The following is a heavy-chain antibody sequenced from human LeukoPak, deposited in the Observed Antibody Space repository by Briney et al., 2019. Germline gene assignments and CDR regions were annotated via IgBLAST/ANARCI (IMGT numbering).Heavy chain of an antibody. D-gene: IGHD6-13*01. J-gene: IGHJ5*02. CDR1: GFTFTSSA. Sequence: SVKVSCKASGFTFTSSAVQWVRQARGQRLEWIGWIVVGSGNTNYAQKFQERVTITRDMSTSAAYMELSSLRSEDTAVYYCAAMGSSSWYVPEAWGQGTLVTVSS. CDR3: AAMGSSSWYVPEA. CDR2: IVVGSGNT. V-gene: IGHV1-58*01.